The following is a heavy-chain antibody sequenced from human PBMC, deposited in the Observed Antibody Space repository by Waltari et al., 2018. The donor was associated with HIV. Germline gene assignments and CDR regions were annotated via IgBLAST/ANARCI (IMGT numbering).Heavy chain of an antibody. CDR1: GGTFSSYA. D-gene: IGHD6-13*01. Sequence: QVQLVQSGAEVKKPGSSVKVSCKASGGTFSSYAISWVRQAPGQGLEWMGGIIPIFGTANYAQKFQGRVTITADESTSTAYMELSSLRSEDTAVYYCARAGTIAAAGPRPPLGYYYYMDVWGKGTTVTVSS. CDR2: IIPIFGTA. V-gene: IGHV1-69*01. CDR3: ARAGTIAAAGPRPPLGYYYYMDV. J-gene: IGHJ6*03.